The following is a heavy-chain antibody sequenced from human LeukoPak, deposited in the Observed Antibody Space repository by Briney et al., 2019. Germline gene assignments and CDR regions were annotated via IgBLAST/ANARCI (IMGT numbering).Heavy chain of an antibody. V-gene: IGHV4-59*01. Sequence: SETLSLTCTVSGDSISSYYWSWIRQPPGKGLEWIGYIYSSGSTYYNPSLKSRVTISVDTSKNQFSLKLTSVTAADTAVYYCARDRWVLDYWGRGTLATVSS. J-gene: IGHJ4*02. CDR1: GDSISSYY. CDR2: IYSSGST. D-gene: IGHD5-24*01. CDR3: ARDRWVLDY.